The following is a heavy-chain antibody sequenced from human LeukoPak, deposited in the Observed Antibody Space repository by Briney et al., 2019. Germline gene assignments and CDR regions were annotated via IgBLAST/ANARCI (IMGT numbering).Heavy chain of an antibody. J-gene: IGHJ4*02. Sequence: GGSLRLSCAAFGFSVSNNYMSWVRQAPGKGLEGVSVIYSRGATYYADSVKGRFTISRDNSKNTLYLQMNSLRVEDTAVYYCAARNYWGQGTLVTVSS. CDR1: GFSVSNNY. V-gene: IGHV3-53*01. D-gene: IGHD1-14*01. CDR2: IYSRGAT. CDR3: AARNY.